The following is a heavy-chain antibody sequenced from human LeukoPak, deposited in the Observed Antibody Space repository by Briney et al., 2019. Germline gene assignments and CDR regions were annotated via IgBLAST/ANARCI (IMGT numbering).Heavy chain of an antibody. V-gene: IGHV3-7*03. Sequence: PGGSLRLSCPTSGFTLSSYWMSWVRQAPGKGLEWVANIKQDGSEKYPVDSVKERFTISSDNAENSLYLQMTSLRVEDTDVYYCARVGQQLESGLDVWGKGTTVTVSS. J-gene: IGHJ6*04. D-gene: IGHD6-13*01. CDR2: IKQDGSEK. CDR3: ARVGQQLESGLDV. CDR1: GFTLSSYW.